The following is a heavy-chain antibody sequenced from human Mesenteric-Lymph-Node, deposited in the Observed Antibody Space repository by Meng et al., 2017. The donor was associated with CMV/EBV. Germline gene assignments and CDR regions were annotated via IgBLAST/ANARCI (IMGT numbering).Heavy chain of an antibody. CDR3: AHSSGSSWSGVGYFDY. CDR1: LSLRTSGVG. V-gene: IGHV2-5*01. J-gene: IGHJ4*02. Sequence: LSLRTSGVGVGWIRQPPGKALEWLALIYWNDDKRYSPSLKSRLTITKDTSKNQVVLTMTNMDPVDTATYYCAHSSGSSWSGVGYFDYWGQGTLVTVSS. D-gene: IGHD6-13*01. CDR2: IYWNDDK.